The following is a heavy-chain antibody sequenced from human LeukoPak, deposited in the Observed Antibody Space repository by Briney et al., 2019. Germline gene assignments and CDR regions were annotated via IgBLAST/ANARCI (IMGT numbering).Heavy chain of an antibody. Sequence: PGGSLRLSCAASGFTFSSYSMSWVRQAPGKGLEWVSSISSSSSYIYYADSVKGRFTISRDNAKNSLYLQMNSLRAEDTAVYYCARDTDFWSGPDYWGQGTLVTVSS. V-gene: IGHV3-21*01. CDR3: ARDTDFWSGPDY. CDR2: ISSSSSYI. J-gene: IGHJ4*02. CDR1: GFTFSSYS. D-gene: IGHD3-3*01.